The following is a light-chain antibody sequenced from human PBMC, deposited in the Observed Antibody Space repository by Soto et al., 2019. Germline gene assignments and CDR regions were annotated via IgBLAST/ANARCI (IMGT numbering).Light chain of an antibody. CDR3: QQYNNWWT. CDR1: QSVSSN. CDR2: GAS. V-gene: IGKV3-15*01. Sequence: EIVLTQSPATLSVSPGERATLSCRASQSVSSNLAWYQQKPGQTPRLLIYGASTRATGIPARFSGSGSGKEFTLTISRLQSEDFAGYYCQQYNNWWTFGQGTKVDI. J-gene: IGKJ1*01.